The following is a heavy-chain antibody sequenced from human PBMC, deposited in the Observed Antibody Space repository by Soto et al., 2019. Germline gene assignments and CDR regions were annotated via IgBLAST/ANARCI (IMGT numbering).Heavy chain of an antibody. CDR1: GDSVSGGDSY. CDR2: TSFSGYT. Sequence: QVQLQESGPGLVKPSQTLSLTCTVSGDSVSGGDSYWSWIRQPPGKALEWIGYTSFSGYTSYTPSLESRVNISADMSKSQFSLRLTSVTAADTAIYYCVRGGNPYHYATSGPGTFDKWGQGTLVSVSS. J-gene: IGHJ4*02. V-gene: IGHV4-30-4*01. CDR3: VRGGNPYHYATSGPGTFDK. D-gene: IGHD3-22*01.